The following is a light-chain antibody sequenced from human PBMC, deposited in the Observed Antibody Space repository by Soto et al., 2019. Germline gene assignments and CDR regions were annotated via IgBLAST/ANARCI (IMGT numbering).Light chain of an antibody. J-gene: IGKJ4*01. CDR2: AAS. V-gene: IGKV1-39*01. CDR1: QSISNY. CDR3: QQSYGTPLT. Sequence: DIQMTQSPSSLSASVGDRVTITCRASQSISNYLNWYQQKPGKVPKLLIYAASSLQSGVPTRFSGSGSGTDFTLTISSLQPEDFATYYCQQSYGTPLTFGGGTKVEIK.